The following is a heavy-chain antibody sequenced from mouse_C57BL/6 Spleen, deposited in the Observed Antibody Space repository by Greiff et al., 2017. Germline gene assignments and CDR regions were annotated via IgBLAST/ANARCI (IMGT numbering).Heavy chain of an antibody. CDR3: ARAGHYDYDKGYVDY. CDR2: FYPGDGAT. CDR1: GYAFSSYW. Sequence: VQLQQSGAELVKPGASVTISCKASGYAFSSYWLNWVQPRPGKGLEWIGQFYPGDGATNYNGKLKGKATLTADKSSSTAYMQLSSMTSEDSAVYFFARAGHYDYDKGYVDYWGQGTTLTVSS. D-gene: IGHD2-4*01. J-gene: IGHJ2*01. V-gene: IGHV1-80*01.